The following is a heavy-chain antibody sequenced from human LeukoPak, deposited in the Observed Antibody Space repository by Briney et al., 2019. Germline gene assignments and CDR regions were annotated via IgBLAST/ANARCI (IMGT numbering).Heavy chain of an antibody. V-gene: IGHV4-59*08. CDR1: GGSISNYY. D-gene: IGHD2-21*01. CDR2: IYYSGST. J-gene: IGHJ3*02. CDR3: ARRPALWSRGAFDI. Sequence: PSETLSLTCTVSGGSISNYYWSWIRQPPGKGLDWIGYIYYSGSTNYNPSLKSRVTISVDTSKNQFSLKLTSVTAADTAVYYCARRPALWSRGAFDIWGQGTMVTVSS.